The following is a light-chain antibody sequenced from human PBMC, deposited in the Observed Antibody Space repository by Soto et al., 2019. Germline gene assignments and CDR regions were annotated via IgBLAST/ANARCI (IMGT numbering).Light chain of an antibody. V-gene: IGLV4-69*01. CDR2: LNNDGSH. J-gene: IGLJ2*01. Sequence: QSVLTQSPSASASLGASVKLTCTLSSGHSSYAIAWHQKQPGKGPRYLMDLNNDGSHTKGDGIPDRFSGSSSGADRYLIISSVQSEDEAEYYCQTWGTGFQFFGGGTQLTVL. CDR1: SGHSSYA. CDR3: QTWGTGFQF.